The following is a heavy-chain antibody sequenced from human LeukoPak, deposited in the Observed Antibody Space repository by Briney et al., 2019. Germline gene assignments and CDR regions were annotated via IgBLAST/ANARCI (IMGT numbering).Heavy chain of an antibody. D-gene: IGHD5/OR15-5a*01. V-gene: IGHV4-59*01. CDR1: DDSISDYY. CDR3: ASQVVSPAFDI. CDR2: FYNSGRS. Sequence: SETLSLTCTVSDDSISDYYRGWIRQPPGKGLEWIGYFYNSGRSTYNPSLKSRVTISVDTSKNQFSLRLSSVTAADTAVYYCASQVVSPAFDIWGQGTMVTVSS. J-gene: IGHJ3*02.